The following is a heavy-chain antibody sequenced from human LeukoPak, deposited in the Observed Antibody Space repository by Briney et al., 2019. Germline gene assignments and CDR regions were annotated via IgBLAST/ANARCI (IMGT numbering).Heavy chain of an antibody. CDR1: GFAFGSYD. J-gene: IGHJ4*02. D-gene: IGHD3-3*01. Sequence: QTGGSLRLSCAASGFAFGSYDMSWVRQAPGKGLEWVSTISGSGDTTYYADPVKGRFTISRDNSKNTLYLQMNSLRAEDTAVYYCAKNSYDFWSDLDYWGQGTLVTVSS. V-gene: IGHV3-23*01. CDR2: ISGSGDTT. CDR3: AKNSYDFWSDLDY.